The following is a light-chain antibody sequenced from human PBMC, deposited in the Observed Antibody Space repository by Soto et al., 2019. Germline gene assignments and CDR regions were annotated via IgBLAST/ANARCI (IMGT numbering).Light chain of an antibody. V-gene: IGKV3-11*01. CDR3: QQRSTGPPLT. CDR2: DAS. Sequence: EIVLTQSPATLSLSPGERATLSCRASQSVSSYLAWYQQKPGQAPRLLIYDASNRATGIPARFSGSGSGTAFTLTNSTLEPEDFAVYYCQQRSTGPPLTFGGATKVESK. J-gene: IGKJ4*01. CDR1: QSVSSY.